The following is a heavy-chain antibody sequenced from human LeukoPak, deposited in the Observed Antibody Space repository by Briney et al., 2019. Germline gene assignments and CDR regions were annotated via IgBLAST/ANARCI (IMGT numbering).Heavy chain of an antibody. D-gene: IGHD6-13*01. J-gene: IGHJ6*02. Sequence: GGSLRLSCAASGFTFDDYAMHWVRQAPGKGLEWVSGISWNSGSIGYADSVKGRFTISRDNAKNSLYLQMNSLRAEDTALYYCAKIAAAGNDYYYGMDVWGLGPTVTVPS. CDR2: ISWNSGSI. V-gene: IGHV3-9*01. CDR1: GFTFDDYA. CDR3: AKIAAAGNDYYYGMDV.